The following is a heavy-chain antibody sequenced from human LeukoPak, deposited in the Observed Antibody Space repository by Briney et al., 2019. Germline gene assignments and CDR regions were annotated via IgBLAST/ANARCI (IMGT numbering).Heavy chain of an antibody. CDR3: ARDHNYDFWSGYYPYYYYGMDV. V-gene: IGHV4-31*03. J-gene: IGHJ6*02. D-gene: IGHD3-3*01. Sequence: SQTLSLTCTVSGGSISSGGYYWSWLRQHPGTGLEWIGYIYYSGSTYYNPSLKSRVTISVDTSKNQFSLKLSSVTAADTAVYYCARDHNYDFWSGYYPYYYYGMDVWGQGTTVTVSS. CDR1: GGSISSGGYY. CDR2: IYYSGST.